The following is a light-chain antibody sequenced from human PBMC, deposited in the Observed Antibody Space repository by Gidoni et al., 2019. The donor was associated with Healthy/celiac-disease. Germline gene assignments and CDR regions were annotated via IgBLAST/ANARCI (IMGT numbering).Light chain of an antibody. CDR2: KDS. Sequence: SYELTQPPSVSVSPGHTARITCSGDALPKQYAYWYQQKPGQAPVLVIYKDSERPSGIPERFSGSSSGTTVTLTISGVQAEDEADYYCQSADSSGTYVVFGGGTKLTVL. J-gene: IGLJ2*01. CDR3: QSADSSGTYVV. V-gene: IGLV3-25*03. CDR1: ALPKQY.